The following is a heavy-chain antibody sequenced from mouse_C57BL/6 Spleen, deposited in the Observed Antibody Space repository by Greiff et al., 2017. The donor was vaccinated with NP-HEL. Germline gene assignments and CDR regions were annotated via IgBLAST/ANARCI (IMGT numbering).Heavy chain of an antibody. CDR1: GFSLTSYG. D-gene: IGHD1-1*01. V-gene: IGHV2-2*01. J-gene: IGHJ4*01. CDR3: ASPYGSSFYYAMDY. CDR2: LWSGGST. Sequence: QVQLKESGPGLVQPSQSLSITCTVSGFSLTSYGVHWVRQSPGKGLEWLGVLWSGGSTDYNAAFISRLSISKDNSKSQVFFKMNSLQADDTAIYYCASPYGSSFYYAMDYWGQGTSVTVSS.